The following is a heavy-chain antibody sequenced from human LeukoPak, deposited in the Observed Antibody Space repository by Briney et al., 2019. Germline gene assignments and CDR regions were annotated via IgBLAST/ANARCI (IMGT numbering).Heavy chain of an antibody. Sequence: GGSLRLSCSASGFTFSSYAMHWVRHAPRKGLEYVSAITSKGGSTYYADSVRGRFTISRDNSKNTLYLQMSSLRAEDTAVYYCVKSGIAVSGTDYWGQGTLVTVSS. D-gene: IGHD6-19*01. CDR1: GFTFSSYA. J-gene: IGHJ4*02. CDR2: ITSKGGST. V-gene: IGHV3-64D*09. CDR3: VKSGIAVSGTDY.